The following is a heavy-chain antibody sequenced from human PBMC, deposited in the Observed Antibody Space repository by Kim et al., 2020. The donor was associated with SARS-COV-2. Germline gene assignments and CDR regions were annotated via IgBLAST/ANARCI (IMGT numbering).Heavy chain of an antibody. Sequence: GGSLRLSCAASGFTFSSYAMSWVRQAPGKGLEWVSAISGSGGSTYYADSVKGRFTISRDNSKNTLYLQMNSLRAEDTAVYYCAKDEQYGDHDAGSYYGMDVWGQGTTVTVSS. V-gene: IGHV3-23*01. CDR1: GFTFSSYA. CDR2: ISGSGGST. D-gene: IGHD4-17*01. CDR3: AKDEQYGDHDAGSYYGMDV. J-gene: IGHJ6*02.